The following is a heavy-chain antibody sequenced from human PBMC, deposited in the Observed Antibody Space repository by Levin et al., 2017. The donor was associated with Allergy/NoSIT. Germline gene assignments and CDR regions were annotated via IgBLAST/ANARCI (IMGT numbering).Heavy chain of an antibody. V-gene: IGHV3-23*01. CDR3: ANPDYHDAFDI. Sequence: LSLTCAASGFTFSSYAMSWVRQAPGKGLEWVSAISGSGGSTYYADSVKGRFTISRDNSKNTLYLQMNSLRAEDTAVYYCANPDYHDAFDIWGQGTMVTVSS. CDR2: ISGSGGST. D-gene: IGHD4-11*01. J-gene: IGHJ3*02. CDR1: GFTFSSYA.